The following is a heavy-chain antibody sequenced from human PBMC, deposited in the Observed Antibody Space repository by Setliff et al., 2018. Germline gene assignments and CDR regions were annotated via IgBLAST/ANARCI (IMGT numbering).Heavy chain of an antibody. J-gene: IGHJ3*02. CDR1: GASIPSGHY. V-gene: IGHV4-38-2*01. CDR3: ASPRRDDLDSPFDAFDI. CDR2: MSHRGRT. D-gene: IGHD3-3*01. Sequence: LSLTCGVSGASIPSGHYWGWIRQPPGKGLEWIATMSHRGRTYFNPSLESRVTMSRDTSKNQFSLRLTSVAAADTAVYYCASPRRDDLDSPFDAFDIWGRGTMVTVSS.